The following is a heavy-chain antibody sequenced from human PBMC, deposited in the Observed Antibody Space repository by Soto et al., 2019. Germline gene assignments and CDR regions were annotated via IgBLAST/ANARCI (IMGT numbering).Heavy chain of an antibody. D-gene: IGHD2-15*01. V-gene: IGHV4-34*01. CDR1: GGSFSGYY. CDR2: INHSGST. Sequence: SETLSLTCAVYGGSFSGYYWSWIRQPPGKGLEWIGEINHSGSTNYNPSLKSRVTISVDTSKNQFSLKLSSVTAADTAVYYCARPATYCSGGSCYPRWLSATYYGMDVWGQGTTVTVSS. CDR3: ARPATYCSGGSCYPRWLSATYYGMDV. J-gene: IGHJ6*02.